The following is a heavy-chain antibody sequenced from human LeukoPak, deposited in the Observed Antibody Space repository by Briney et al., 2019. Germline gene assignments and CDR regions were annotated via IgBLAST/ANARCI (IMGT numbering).Heavy chain of an antibody. CDR2: INPSGDST. CDR1: GYTFTSYY. Sequence: ASVKVSCKASGYTFTSYYIHWVRQAPGQGLEWMGVINPSGDSTTYAQNFQGRVTMTRDMSTSTDYMELSSLRSEDTAVYYCARDNSVEDTAWWFDPWGQGTLVTVSS. CDR3: ARDNSVEDTAWWFDP. J-gene: IGHJ5*02. V-gene: IGHV1-46*01. D-gene: IGHD4-23*01.